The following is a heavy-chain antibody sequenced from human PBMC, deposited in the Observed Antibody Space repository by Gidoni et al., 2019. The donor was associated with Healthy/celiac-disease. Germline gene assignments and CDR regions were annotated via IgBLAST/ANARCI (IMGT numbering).Heavy chain of an antibody. V-gene: IGHV1-8*01. D-gene: IGHD2-21*02. J-gene: IGHJ5*01. CDR2: MNPNSGNT. CDR3: WVVTTDS. Sequence: MGWMNPNSGNTGYAQKFQGRVTMTRNTSISTAYMELSSLRSEDTAVYYCWVVTTDSWGQGTLVTVSS.